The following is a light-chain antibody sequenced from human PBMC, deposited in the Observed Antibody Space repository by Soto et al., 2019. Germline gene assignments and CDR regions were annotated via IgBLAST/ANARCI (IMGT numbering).Light chain of an antibody. Sequence: EIVLTQSPGTLSLSPGERATLSCRASQSVSSSYLAWYHQKPGQAPRLVIYGASSRATGIPDRFSGSGSKTEFTLTISRLEPEDFAVYYCQQYGTSGPITFGQGTRLEIK. V-gene: IGKV3-20*01. J-gene: IGKJ5*01. CDR3: QQYGTSGPIT. CDR2: GAS. CDR1: QSVSSSY.